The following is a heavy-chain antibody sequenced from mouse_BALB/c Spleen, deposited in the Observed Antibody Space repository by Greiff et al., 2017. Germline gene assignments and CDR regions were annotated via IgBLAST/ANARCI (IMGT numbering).Heavy chain of an antibody. CDR2: ISYSGST. J-gene: IGHJ4*01. CDR3: ARGYYRYDDAMDY. V-gene: IGHV3-8*02. Sequence: EVQLKESGPSLVKPSQTLSLTCSVTGDSITSGYWNWIRKFPGNKLEYMGYISYSGSTYYNPSLKSRISITRDTSKNQYYLQLNSVTTEDTATYYCARGYYRYDDAMDYWGQGTSVTVSS. D-gene: IGHD2-14*01. CDR1: GDSITSGY.